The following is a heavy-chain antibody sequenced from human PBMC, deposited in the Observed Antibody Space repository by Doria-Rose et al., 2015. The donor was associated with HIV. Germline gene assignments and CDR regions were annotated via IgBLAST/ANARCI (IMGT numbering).Heavy chain of an antibody. V-gene: IGHV3-30-3*01. CDR1: GFIFNDYA. CDR3: ARDPTFYSGSYYTGGHFDY. D-gene: IGHD3-10*01. J-gene: IGHJ4*02. Sequence: QVQLVESGGGAVQPGRSLRLSCAASGFIFNDYAMHWVRQAPGKGLEWLAVTSFDGNIDFYGDSVKGRFSISRDNSKSTLFLQMNSLRVEDTAVYYCARDPTFYSGSYYTGGHFDYWGQGTLVTVSS. CDR2: TSFDGNID.